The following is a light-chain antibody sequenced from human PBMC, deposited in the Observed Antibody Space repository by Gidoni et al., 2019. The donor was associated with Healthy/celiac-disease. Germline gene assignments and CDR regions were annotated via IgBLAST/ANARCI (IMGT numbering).Light chain of an antibody. CDR3: QQANSFPIT. V-gene: IGKV1-12*01. Sequence: DIQMTQSPDSVSASVGDRVTITWRASQGISSWLAWYQQKPGKAPKLLIYAASSLQSGDPSRFSGTGSGTDFTLTIRRLQPEAFATYYCQQANSFPITFGQGTRLEIK. CDR1: QGISSW. J-gene: IGKJ5*01. CDR2: AAS.